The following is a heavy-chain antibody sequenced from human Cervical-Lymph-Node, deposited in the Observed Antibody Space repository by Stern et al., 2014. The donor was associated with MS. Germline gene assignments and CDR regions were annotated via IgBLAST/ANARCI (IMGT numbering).Heavy chain of an antibody. CDR2: ISSDGINK. V-gene: IGHV3-30*18. CDR1: GFAFSKYG. Sequence: VQLVESGGGVVQPGRSLRLACVVSGFAFSKYGMHWVRQAPGKGLEWVAVISSDGINKNYGGSVKVRFTISRDNSKNLLYLQMNSLRAEDTAVDYCAKERAVIEVLTTYRRRYALDVWGQGTTVAVSS. J-gene: IGHJ6*02. D-gene: IGHD4/OR15-4a*01. CDR3: AKERAVIEVLTTYRRRYALDV.